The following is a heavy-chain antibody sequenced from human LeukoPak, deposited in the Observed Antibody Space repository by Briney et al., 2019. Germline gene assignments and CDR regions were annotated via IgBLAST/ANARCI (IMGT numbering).Heavy chain of an antibody. CDR3: ARGAYGDYDS. J-gene: IGHJ5*01. Sequence: GGSLRLSCAASACTFSSSAMSWVRQAPGKGLEWVSAISAGADSTYYADSVQGRFTISRDNSKNTLYLQMSGLRAEDTAVYFCARGAYGDYDSWGQGTLVTVSS. V-gene: IGHV3-23*01. CDR1: ACTFSSSA. D-gene: IGHD4-17*01. CDR2: ISAGADST.